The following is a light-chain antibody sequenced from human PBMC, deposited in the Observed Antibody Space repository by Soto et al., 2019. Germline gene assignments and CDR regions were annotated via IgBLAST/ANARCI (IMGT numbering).Light chain of an antibody. Sequence: VLTQSPGTLSVSPGERVTVTCGASQSVTGNYLAWYQQKPGQAPRLLIYGASYRATGIPDRFSGSGSGTDFSLTISRLEPEDFAVYCCQQYGSTPPTFDQGTKVDIK. CDR1: QSVTGNY. CDR2: GAS. CDR3: QQYGSTPPT. J-gene: IGKJ1*01. V-gene: IGKV3-20*01.